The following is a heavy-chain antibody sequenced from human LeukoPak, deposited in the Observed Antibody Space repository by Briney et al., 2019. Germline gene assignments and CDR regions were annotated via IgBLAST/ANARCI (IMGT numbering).Heavy chain of an antibody. CDR3: ARVALRAPLDY. J-gene: IGHJ4*02. CDR1: GFTFSSYS. D-gene: IGHD5-12*01. Sequence: GGSLRLSCAASGFTFSSYSMNWVRQAPGKGLEWVSSISSSSSYIYYADSVKGRFTISRDNAKNSLYLQMNSLRAGDTAVYYCARVALRAPLDYWGQGTLVTVSS. V-gene: IGHV3-21*01. CDR2: ISSSSSYI.